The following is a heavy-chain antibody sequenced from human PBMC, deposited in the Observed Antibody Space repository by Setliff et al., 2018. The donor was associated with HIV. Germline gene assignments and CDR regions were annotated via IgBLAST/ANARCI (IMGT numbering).Heavy chain of an antibody. J-gene: IGHJ4*02. CDR3: ARGYSSGWYPIGY. CDR1: GYTFTSYA. D-gene: IGHD6-19*01. V-gene: IGHV1-3*01. Sequence: ASVKVSCKASGYTFTSYAMHWVRQAPGQRLEWMGWINAGNGNTKYSQKFQGRVTITRDTSASTAYMELSSLRSEDTAVYYCARGYSSGWYPIGYWGQGTLVTVSS. CDR2: INAGNGNT.